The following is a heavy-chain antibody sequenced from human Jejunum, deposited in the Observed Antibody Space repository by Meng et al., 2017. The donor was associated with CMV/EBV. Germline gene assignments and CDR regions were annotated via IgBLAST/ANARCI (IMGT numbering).Heavy chain of an antibody. CDR1: YSISSGDY. Sequence: YSISSGDYWGWIRRHPGKGLEWIGTVYHTGGTYYNPSLKSRVTISADTSKNQFSLKLRFVTAADTAVYYCARVSWNDGSNYHGMDVWGQGTTVTVSS. J-gene: IGHJ6*02. D-gene: IGHD1-1*01. V-gene: IGHV4-38-2*02. CDR3: ARVSWNDGSNYHGMDV. CDR2: VYHTGGT.